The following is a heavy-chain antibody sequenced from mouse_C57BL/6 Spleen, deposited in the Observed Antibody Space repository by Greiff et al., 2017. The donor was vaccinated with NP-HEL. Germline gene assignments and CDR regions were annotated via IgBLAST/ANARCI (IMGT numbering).Heavy chain of an antibody. J-gene: IGHJ3*01. CDR3: ARHEAAQAPFAY. V-gene: IGHV2-6-1*01. CDR1: GFSLTSYG. Sequence: QVQLKESGPGLVAPSQSLSISCTVSGFSLTSYGVHWVRQPPGKGLEWLVVIWSDGSTTYNSALKSRLSISKDNPKSQVFLKMNGLQTDDTAMYYCARHEAAQAPFAYWGKGTLVTVSA. D-gene: IGHD3-2*02. CDR2: IWSDGST.